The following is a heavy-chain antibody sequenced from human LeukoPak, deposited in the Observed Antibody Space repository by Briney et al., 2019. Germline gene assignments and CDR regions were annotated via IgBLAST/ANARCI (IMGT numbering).Heavy chain of an antibody. J-gene: IGHJ4*02. Sequence: GGSLRLSCAASGFTFSNARMNWVRQAPGKGLEWVGRIKTKTEDGATDYSAPVKARFTISRDDSKTTLYLQMNGLKTEDTAIYYCTTYVGAPAYWGQGTLVTVSS. V-gene: IGHV3-15*01. CDR3: TTYVGAPAY. D-gene: IGHD1-26*01. CDR2: IKTKTEDGAT. CDR1: GFTFSNAR.